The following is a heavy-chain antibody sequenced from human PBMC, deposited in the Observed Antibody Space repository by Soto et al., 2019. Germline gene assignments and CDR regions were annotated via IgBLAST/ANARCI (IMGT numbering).Heavy chain of an antibody. CDR3: ASIGGYYYYYYGMDV. J-gene: IGHJ6*02. CDR1: GFTFSSYS. V-gene: IGHV3-21*01. D-gene: IGHD2-15*01. Sequence: GALRLSCAASGFTFSSYSMNWVRQAPGKGLEWVSSISSSSSYIYYADSVKGRFTISRDNAKNSLYLQMNSLRAEDTAVYYCASIGGYYYYYYGMDVWGQGTTVTVSS. CDR2: ISSSSSYI.